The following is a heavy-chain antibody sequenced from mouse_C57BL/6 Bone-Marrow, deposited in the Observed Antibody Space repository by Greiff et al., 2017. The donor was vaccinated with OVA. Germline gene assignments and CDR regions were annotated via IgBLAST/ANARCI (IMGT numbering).Heavy chain of an antibody. CDR1: GFNIKDDY. CDR3: TSYGNFDD. Sequence: EVKLMESGAELVRPGASVKLSCTASGFNIKDDYMHWVKQRPEQGLEWIGWIDPENGDTEYASKFQGKATITADTSSNTAYLQLSSLTSEDTAVYYCTSYGNFDDWGQGTTLTVSS. J-gene: IGHJ2*01. V-gene: IGHV14-4*01. CDR2: IDPENGDT. D-gene: IGHD2-1*01.